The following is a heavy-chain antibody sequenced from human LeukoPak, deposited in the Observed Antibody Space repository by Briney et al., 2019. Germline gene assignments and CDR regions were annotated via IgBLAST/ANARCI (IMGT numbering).Heavy chain of an antibody. J-gene: IGHJ4*02. D-gene: IGHD3-22*01. CDR3: ARAIVVVIPDY. CDR2: IIPILGIA. V-gene: IGHV1-69*02. CDR1: GGTFSSYT. Sequence: ASVKVSCKASGGTFSSYTISWVRQAPGQGLERMGRIIPILGIANYAQKFQGRVTITADKSTSTAYMELSSLRSEDTAVYYCARAIVVVIPDYWGQGTLVTVSS.